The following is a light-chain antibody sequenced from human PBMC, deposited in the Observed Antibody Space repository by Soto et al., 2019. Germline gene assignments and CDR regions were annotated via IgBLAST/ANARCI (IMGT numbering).Light chain of an antibody. V-gene: IGLV2-14*03. CDR1: SSDVGGYNY. CDR2: DVS. CDR3: SSYTAITTTRV. Sequence: QSALTQPASVPGSPGQSITISCTGTSSDVGGYNYVSWYQQHPGKAPQLMIYDVSSRPSGVSHRFSGSKSGTTASLTISGLQAEDEAYYFCSSYTAITTTRVFGGGTKLTVL. J-gene: IGLJ2*01.